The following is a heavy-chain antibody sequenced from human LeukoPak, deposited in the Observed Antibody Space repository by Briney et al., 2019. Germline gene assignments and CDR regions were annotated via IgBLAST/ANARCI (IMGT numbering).Heavy chain of an antibody. V-gene: IGHV3-7*01. CDR3: ARDGRGYCSSTSCRYYYYGMDV. CDR1: GFTFSSYW. Sequence: GGSLRLSCAASGFTFSSYWMSWVRQAPGKGLEWVANIKQDGSEKYYVDSVKGRFTISRDNAKNSLYLRMNSLRAEDTAVYYCARDGRGYCSSTSCRYYYYGMDVWGQGTTVTVSS. D-gene: IGHD2-2*01. J-gene: IGHJ6*02. CDR2: IKQDGSEK.